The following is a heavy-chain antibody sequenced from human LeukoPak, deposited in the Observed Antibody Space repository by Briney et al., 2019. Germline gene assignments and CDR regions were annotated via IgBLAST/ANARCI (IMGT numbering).Heavy chain of an antibody. V-gene: IGHV1-18*01. CDR2: INAYNGNT. Sequence: ASVKVSCKATGYTLTSYGISWVRQAPGQGLEWMGWINAYNGNTDYAQKLQGRVTMPTDTSTSTAYMELRSLRPDDTAVYYCAREIVGGGYSSSWYSYWGQGTLVTVSS. CDR1: GYTLTSYG. D-gene: IGHD6-13*01. CDR3: AREIVGGGYSSSWYSY. J-gene: IGHJ4*02.